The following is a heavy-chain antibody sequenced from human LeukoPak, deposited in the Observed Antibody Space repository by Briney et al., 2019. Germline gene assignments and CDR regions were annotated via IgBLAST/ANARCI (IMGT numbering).Heavy chain of an antibody. J-gene: IGHJ4*02. D-gene: IGHD3-22*01. CDR2: INPNSGGT. V-gene: IGHV1-2*02. CDR1: GGTFSSYA. CDR3: ARRYDSSGYYYYFDY. Sequence: EASVKVSCKASGGTFSSYAISWVRQAPGQGLEWMGWINPNSGGTNYAQKFQGRVTMTRDTSISTAYMELSRLRSDDTAVYYCARRYDSSGYYYYFDYWGQGTLVTVSS.